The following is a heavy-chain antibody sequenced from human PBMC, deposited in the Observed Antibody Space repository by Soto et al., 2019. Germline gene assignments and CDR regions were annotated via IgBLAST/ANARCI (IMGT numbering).Heavy chain of an antibody. J-gene: IGHJ4*02. Sequence: EVQLLESGGGLVQPGGSLRLSCAASGFTFSNYAIAWVRQAPGKGLEWVSGISGSGGTTYYADSVKGRFTISRDNSKHTLHLQMNSLRAEDTAVYYCAKTPRQWLVYFDYWGQGALVTVS. CDR3: AKTPRQWLVYFDY. CDR1: GFTFSNYA. D-gene: IGHD6-19*01. V-gene: IGHV3-23*01. CDR2: ISGSGGTT.